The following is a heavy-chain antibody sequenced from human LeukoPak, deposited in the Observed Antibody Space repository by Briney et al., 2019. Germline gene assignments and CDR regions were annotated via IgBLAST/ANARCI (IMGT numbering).Heavy chain of an antibody. CDR3: AREEVGANGRDAFDI. V-gene: IGHV1-46*03. J-gene: IGHJ3*02. CDR1: GYMFTSYN. Sequence: ASVKVSCKASGYMFTSYNMQWVRQAPGQGLEWMGMVSSSGANTKYAQKFRGRVTMTSDTSTSTVYMELSSLRSEDTAVYYCAREEVGANGRDAFDIWGQGTMVTVSS. CDR2: VSSSGANT. D-gene: IGHD1-26*01.